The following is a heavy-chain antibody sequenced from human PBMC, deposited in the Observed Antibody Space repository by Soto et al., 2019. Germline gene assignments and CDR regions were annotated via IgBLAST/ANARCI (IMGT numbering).Heavy chain of an antibody. V-gene: IGHV4-30-4*01. CDR1: GGSISGGDYY. Sequence: QVHLQDSAPGRVKPSQTLSLPCTVPGGSISGGDYYWGWIRQPPGKGLEWIGYIYYSGSTYYNPSLKSRVTISVDTSKNQFSLKLSSVTAADTAVYYCARETYYYGMDVWGQGTTVTVSS. CDR3: ARETYYYGMDV. CDR2: IYYSGST. J-gene: IGHJ6*02.